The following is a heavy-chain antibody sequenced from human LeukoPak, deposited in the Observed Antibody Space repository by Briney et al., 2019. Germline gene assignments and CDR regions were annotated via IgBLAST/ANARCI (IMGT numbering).Heavy chain of an antibody. CDR1: GFTFSNYW. D-gene: IGHD3-22*01. V-gene: IGHV3-74*01. J-gene: IGHJ4*02. Sequence: PGGSLRLSCAASGFTFSNYWMHWVRQTPGKGLVWVSRIKTDGSSISYADSVTGRFTISRDNAKNTLSLQMNSLRAEDTAVYYCGREGHYDSRGPDYWGQGTLVTVSS. CDR3: GREGHYDSRGPDY. CDR2: IKTDGSSI.